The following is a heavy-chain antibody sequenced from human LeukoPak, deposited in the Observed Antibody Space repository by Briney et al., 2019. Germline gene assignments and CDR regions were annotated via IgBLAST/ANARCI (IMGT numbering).Heavy chain of an antibody. V-gene: IGHV3-33*08. CDR2: IWYDGSNK. D-gene: IGHD6-13*01. CDR3: ARGFEQYSSSWYSKVPNSDQLNERGGLYYYYGMDV. Sequence: PGGSLRLSCAASGFTFSSYGMHWVRQAPGKGLEWVAVIWYDGSNKYYADSVKGRFTISRDNSKNTLYLQMNSLRAEDTAVYYCARGFEQYSSSWYSKVPNSDQLNERGGLYYYYGMDVWGQGTTVTVSS. CDR1: GFTFSSYG. J-gene: IGHJ6*02.